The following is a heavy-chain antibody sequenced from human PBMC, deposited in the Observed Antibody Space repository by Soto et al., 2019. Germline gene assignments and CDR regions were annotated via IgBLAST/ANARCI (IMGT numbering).Heavy chain of an antibody. CDR2: ISYDGSNK. Sequence: GGSLRLSCAASGFTFSSYGMHWVRQAPGKGLEWVAVISYDGSNKYYADSAKGRFTISRDNSKNTLYLQMNSLRAEDTAVYYCAKDDGYNPFDYWGQGTLVTVS. CDR3: AKDDGYNPFDY. CDR1: GFTFSSYG. D-gene: IGHD5-12*01. J-gene: IGHJ4*02. V-gene: IGHV3-30*18.